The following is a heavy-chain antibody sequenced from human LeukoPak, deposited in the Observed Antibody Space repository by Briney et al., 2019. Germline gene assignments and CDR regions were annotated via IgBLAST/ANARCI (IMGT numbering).Heavy chain of an antibody. CDR1: GFTLSSYA. V-gene: IGHV3-23*01. CDR2: ISGSGGST. J-gene: IGHJ5*02. Sequence: GGSLRLSCAASGFTLSSYAMSWVRQAPGKGLEWVSSISGSGGSTYYADSVRGRFTISRDNSKNALYLQMNSLRAEDTAVYYGAKDSGYYNYTWFDPWRQRTMATVSS. CDR3: AKDSGYYNYTWFDP. D-gene: IGHD5-12*01.